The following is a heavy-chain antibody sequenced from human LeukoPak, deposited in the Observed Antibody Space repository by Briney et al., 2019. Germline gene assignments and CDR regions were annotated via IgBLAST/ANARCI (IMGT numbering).Heavy chain of an antibody. D-gene: IGHD4-11*01. V-gene: IGHV3-23*01. CDR3: AKQSTVTSLGRDY. CDR1: GFTFSSYV. J-gene: IGHJ4*02. Sequence: GGSLRLSCAVSGFTFSSYVMTWVRQVPGKGLEWVSAISGSGGSTYYADSVKGRFTISRDNSKNTLYLQMNSLRAEDTAVYYCAKQSTVTSLGRDYWGQGTLVTVSS. CDR2: ISGSGGST.